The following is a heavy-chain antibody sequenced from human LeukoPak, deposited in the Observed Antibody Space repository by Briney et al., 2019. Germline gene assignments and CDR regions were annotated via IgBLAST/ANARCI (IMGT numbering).Heavy chain of an antibody. CDR3: ARDRAAFDS. J-gene: IGHJ4*02. V-gene: IGHV3-30*04. D-gene: IGHD6-25*01. Sequence: PGGSLRLSCAASGFTFSSYAMHWVRQAPGKGLEWVAVISYDGSNKYYADSVEGRFTISRDNSKNTLSLQMDSLRAEDTAIYYCARDRAAFDSWGQGTLVTVSS. CDR1: GFTFSSYA. CDR2: ISYDGSNK.